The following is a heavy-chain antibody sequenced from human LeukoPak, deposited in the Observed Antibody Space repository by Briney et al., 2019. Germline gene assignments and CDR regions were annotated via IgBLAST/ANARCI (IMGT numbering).Heavy chain of an antibody. CDR1: GFTFSSYG. V-gene: IGHV3-30*18. CDR2: ISYDGSNK. D-gene: IGHD3-22*01. Sequence: PGRSLRLSCAASGFTFSSYGMHWVRQAPGKGLEWVAVISYDGSNKYYADSVKGRFTISRDNSKNTLYLQMNSLRAGDTAVYYCAKGSKLVVITRDHYMAVWGKGTTVTISS. J-gene: IGHJ6*03. CDR3: AKGSKLVVITRDHYMAV.